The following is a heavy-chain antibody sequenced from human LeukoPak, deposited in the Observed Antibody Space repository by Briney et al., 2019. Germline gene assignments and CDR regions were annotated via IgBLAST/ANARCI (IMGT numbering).Heavy chain of an antibody. D-gene: IGHD2-15*01. CDR2: IWYDGSNK. CDR3: ARAGLYCSGGSCYHFDY. Sequence: QPGRSLRLSCAASGFTFSSYGMHWVRQAPGKGLEWVAVIWYDGSNKYYADSVKGRFTISRDNSKNALYLQMNSLRAEDTAVYYCARAGLYCSGGSCYHFDYWGQGTLVTVSS. V-gene: IGHV3-33*01. CDR1: GFTFSSYG. J-gene: IGHJ4*02.